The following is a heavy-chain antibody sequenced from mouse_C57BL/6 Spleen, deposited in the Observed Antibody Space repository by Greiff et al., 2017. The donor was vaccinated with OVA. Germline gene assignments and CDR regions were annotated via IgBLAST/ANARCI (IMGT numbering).Heavy chain of an antibody. J-gene: IGHJ3*01. D-gene: IGHD2-4*01. CDR3: ARYDYDGSLFAY. CDR1: GYAFSSSW. CDR2: IYPGDGDT. Sequence: VQLQQSGPELVKPGASVKISCKASGYAFSSSWMNWVKQRPGKGLEWIGRIYPGDGDTNYNGKFKGKATLTADKSSSTAYMQLSSLTSEDSAVYFCARYDYDGSLFAYWGQGTLVTVSA. V-gene: IGHV1-82*01.